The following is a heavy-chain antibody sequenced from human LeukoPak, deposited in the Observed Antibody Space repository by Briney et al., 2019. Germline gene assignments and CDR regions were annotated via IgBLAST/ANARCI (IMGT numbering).Heavy chain of an antibody. CDR2: IIPIFGTA. CDR1: GGTFSSYA. Sequence: SVKVSCKASGGTFSSYAISWVRQAPGQGLEWMGGIIPIFGTANYAQKFQGRVTITTDESTSTAYMELSSLRSEDTAVYYCARGANYYGSGSRLRYFNYWGQGTLVTVSS. D-gene: IGHD3-10*01. V-gene: IGHV1-69*05. J-gene: IGHJ4*02. CDR3: ARGANYYGSGSRLRYFNY.